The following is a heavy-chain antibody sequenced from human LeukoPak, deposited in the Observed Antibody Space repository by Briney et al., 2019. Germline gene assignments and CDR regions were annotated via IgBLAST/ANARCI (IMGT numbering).Heavy chain of an antibody. CDR2: IQEDGSNR. D-gene: IGHD1-1*01. CDR1: GFTLSYYW. J-gene: IGHJ3*02. CDR3: AREARGTRAAFDI. V-gene: IGHV3-7*01. Sequence: PGGSQRLSCAASGFTLSYYWMSWVRQAPGKGLEWVANIQEDGSNRYYVGSVKGRFTISRDNAKNSVYLQMNSLRAEDTAVYYCAREARGTRAAFDIWGQGTMVTVS.